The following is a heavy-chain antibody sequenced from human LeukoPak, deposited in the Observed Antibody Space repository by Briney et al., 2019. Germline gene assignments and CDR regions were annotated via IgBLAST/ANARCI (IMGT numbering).Heavy chain of an antibody. CDR3: AREIGRGATILHFDY. Sequence: SQTLSLTCTVSGVSISSGDYYWSWIRQPPGKGLEWIGYIYYSGSTYYNPPLKSRVTISVDTSKNRFSLKLSSVTAADTAVYYCAREIGRGATILHFDYWGQGTLVTVSS. CDR1: GVSISSGDYY. D-gene: IGHD3-10*01. V-gene: IGHV4-30-4*01. CDR2: IYYSGST. J-gene: IGHJ4*02.